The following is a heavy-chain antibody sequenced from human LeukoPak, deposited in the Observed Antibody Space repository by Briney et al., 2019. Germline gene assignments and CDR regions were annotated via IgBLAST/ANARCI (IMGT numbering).Heavy chain of an antibody. D-gene: IGHD3-16*01. CDR3: ARGRHRIDYDPRGRSLVHVYFDN. V-gene: IGHV4-34*01. Sequence: SETLSLTCGVHGVSFSDYYWGWIRQSPGKGLEWIGEIYHTGDTYYNPSLKSRVTISIDTSKNQFSLNVTSLTAADTSVYYCARGRHRIDYDPRGRSLVHVYFDNWGQGSLVTVSS. CDR2: IYHTGDT. J-gene: IGHJ4*02. CDR1: GVSFSDYY.